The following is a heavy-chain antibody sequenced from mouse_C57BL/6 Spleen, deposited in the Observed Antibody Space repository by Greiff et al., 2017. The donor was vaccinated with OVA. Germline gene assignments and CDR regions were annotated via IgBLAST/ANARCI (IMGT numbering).Heavy chain of an antibody. Sequence: EVKLMESGPGLAKPSQTLSLTCSVTGYSITSDYWNWIRKFPGNKLEYMGYISYSGSTYYNPSLKSRISITRDTSKNQYYLQLNSVTTEDTATYYCARMGYYGSSYWYFDVWGTGTTVTVSS. CDR3: ARMGYYGSSYWYFDV. D-gene: IGHD1-1*01. V-gene: IGHV3-8*01. CDR2: ISYSGST. J-gene: IGHJ1*03. CDR1: GYSITSDY.